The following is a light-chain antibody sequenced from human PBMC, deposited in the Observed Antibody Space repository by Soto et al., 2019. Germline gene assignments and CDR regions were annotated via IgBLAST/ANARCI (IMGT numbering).Light chain of an antibody. J-gene: IGLJ7*01. CDR1: SSNIETND. Sequence: QAVVTQPPSASGTPGQRVTISCSGSSSNIETNDIFWHQQLPGSAPKLLIYSNDHRPSAVPHRFSASKSGTSAALAISGRRSEDEAEYFCSTWYDSLSGVVFGGGTQLTVL. CDR3: STWYDSLSGVV. V-gene: IGLV1-47*02. CDR2: SND.